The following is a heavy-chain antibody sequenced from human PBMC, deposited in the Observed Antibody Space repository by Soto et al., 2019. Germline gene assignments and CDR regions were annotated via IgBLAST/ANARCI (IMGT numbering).Heavy chain of an antibody. J-gene: IGHJ6*02. CDR1: GYTFSNYA. V-gene: IGHV3-23*01. D-gene: IGHD2-8*02. CDR3: AKDRLVLSYSYYGMDV. CDR2: ISDSGGST. Sequence: EVQLLESGGGLVQPGGSLRLSCVASGYTFSNYAMSWVRQAPGKGLEWVSGISDSGGSTYHADSVKGRFTISRDNSKNTLYLRTYSLRADYSAAYYCAKDRLVLSYSYYGMDVWGQWTTVTVSS.